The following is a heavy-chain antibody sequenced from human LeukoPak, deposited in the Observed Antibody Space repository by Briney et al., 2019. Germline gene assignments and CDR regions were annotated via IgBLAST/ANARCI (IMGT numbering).Heavy chain of an antibody. CDR1: GFTFSSYA. D-gene: IGHD3-3*01. CDR3: ARDGRYYDFWSGDHGMDV. CDR2: IYSGGST. V-gene: IGHV3-53*04. Sequence: GGSLRLSCAASGFTFSSYAMSWDRQAPGKGLEWVSVIYSGGSTYYADSVKGRFTISRHNSKNTLYLQMNSLRAEDTAVYYCARDGRYYDFWSGDHGMDVWGQGTTVTVSS. J-gene: IGHJ6*02.